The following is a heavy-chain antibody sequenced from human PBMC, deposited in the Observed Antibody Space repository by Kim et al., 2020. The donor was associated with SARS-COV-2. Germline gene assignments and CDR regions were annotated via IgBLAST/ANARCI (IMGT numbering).Heavy chain of an antibody. V-gene: IGHV1-8*01. D-gene: IGHD6-19*01. CDR2: MNPKSGNT. CDR1: GYTFTEYD. J-gene: IGHJ5*02. Sequence: ASVKVSCKASGYTFTEYDINWVRQAAGQGPEWMGWMNPKSGNTGYAQKFQGRVTMTREISLKTAYMELRSLRSDDTAVYFCGRHRSGWNDNWFDPWGQGTLVTVSS. CDR3: GRHRSGWNDNWFDP.